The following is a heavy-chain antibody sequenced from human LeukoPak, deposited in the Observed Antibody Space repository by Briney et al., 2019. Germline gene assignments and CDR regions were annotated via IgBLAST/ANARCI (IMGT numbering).Heavy chain of an antibody. CDR3: AREGSPGGYSGYDSGWN. CDR2: MNPNSGNT. J-gene: IGHJ4*02. V-gene: IGHV1-8*03. CDR1: GYTFTSYD. D-gene: IGHD5-12*01. Sequence: GASVKVSCKASGYTFTSYDINWVRQATGQGLEWMGWMNPNSGNTGYAQKFQGRVTITRNTSISTAYMELSSLRSEDTAVYYCAREGSPGGYSGYDSGWNWGQGTLVTVSS.